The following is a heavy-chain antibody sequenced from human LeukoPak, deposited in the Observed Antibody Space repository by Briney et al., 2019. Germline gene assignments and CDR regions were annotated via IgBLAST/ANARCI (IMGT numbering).Heavy chain of an antibody. V-gene: IGHV3-15*01. CDR1: GFTFSNAW. J-gene: IGHJ4*02. CDR3: TYDYYDSSGYLN. Sequence: PGGSLRLSCAASGFTFSNAWMSWVRQAPGKGLEWVGRIKSKTDGGTTDYAAPVKGRFTISRDDSKNTLYLQMNSLKTEDTAVYYCTYDYYDSSGYLNWGQGTLVTVSS. CDR2: IKSKTDGGTT. D-gene: IGHD3-22*01.